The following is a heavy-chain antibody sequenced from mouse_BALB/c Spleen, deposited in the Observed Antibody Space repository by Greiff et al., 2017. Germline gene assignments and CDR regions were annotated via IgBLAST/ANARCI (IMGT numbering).Heavy chain of an antibody. J-gene: IGHJ1*01. Sequence: VQLQESGAELVRPGTSVKVSCKASGYAFTNYLIEWVKQRPGQGLEWIGVINPGSGGTNYNEKFKGKATLTADKSSSTAYMQLSSLTSDDSAVYFCASPNGSTYWYFDVWGAGTTVTVSS. CDR2: INPGSGGT. D-gene: IGHD1-1*01. CDR1: GYAFTNYL. CDR3: ASPNGSTYWYFDV. V-gene: IGHV1-54*03.